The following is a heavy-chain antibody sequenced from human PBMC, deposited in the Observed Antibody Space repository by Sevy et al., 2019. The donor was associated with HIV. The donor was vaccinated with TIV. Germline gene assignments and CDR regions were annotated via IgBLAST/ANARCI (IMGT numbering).Heavy chain of an antibody. V-gene: IGHV3-48*03. CDR1: GFTFSSYE. J-gene: IGHJ6*02. D-gene: IGHD3-3*01. CDR3: AREYRFYYDPRYYYYYGMDV. CDR2: ISSSGITI. Sequence: GGSLRLSCAASGFTFSSYEMNWVRQAPGKGLEWVSYISSSGITIYYADSVKGRFTISRDNAKNSLYLQMNSLRAEDTAVYYCAREYRFYYDPRYYYYYGMDVWGQGTTVTVSS.